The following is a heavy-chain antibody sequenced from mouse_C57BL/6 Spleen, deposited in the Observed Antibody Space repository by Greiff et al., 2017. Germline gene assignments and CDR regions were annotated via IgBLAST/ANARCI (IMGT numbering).Heavy chain of an antibody. CDR2: IYPSDSET. D-gene: IGHD4-1*01. J-gene: IGHJ2*01. CDR3: ARELAGTDFDY. V-gene: IGHV1-61*01. Sequence: QVQLQQPGAELVRPGSSVKLSCKASGYTFTSYWMDWVKQRPGQGLEWIGNIYPSDSETHYNQKFKDKATLTVDKSSSTAYMQLSSLTSEDSAVYYCARELAGTDFDYWGQGTTLTVSS. CDR1: GYTFTSYW.